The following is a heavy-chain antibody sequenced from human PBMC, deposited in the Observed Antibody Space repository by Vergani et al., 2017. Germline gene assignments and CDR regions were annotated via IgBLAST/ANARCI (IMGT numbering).Heavy chain of an antibody. D-gene: IGHD1-26*01. CDR1: GGSISSGDYY. CDR2: ISTGGST. V-gene: IGHV4-61*02. CDR3: ARGGSFRWFDP. J-gene: IGHJ5*02. Sequence: QVQLRESGPGLVKSSQTLSLICTVSGGSISSGDYYWSWIRQPAGKGLEWIGRISTGGSTSYNPSLKSRVAVSMDTSKNQLSLRLNFVTAADTALYYCARGGSFRWFDPWGQGTLVPVSS.